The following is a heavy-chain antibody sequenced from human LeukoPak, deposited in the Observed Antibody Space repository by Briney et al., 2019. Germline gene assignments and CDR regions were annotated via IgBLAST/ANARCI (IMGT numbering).Heavy chain of an antibody. J-gene: IGHJ6*03. Sequence: GASVKVSCKASGYTFTSYDINWVRQATGQGLEWMGWMNPNSGNTGYAQKFQGRVTITRNTSISTAYMELSSLRSEDTAVYYCARQAGWGTGYYYYYMGVWGKGTTVTVSS. D-gene: IGHD1-1*01. CDR1: GYTFTSYD. CDR2: MNPNSGNT. V-gene: IGHV1-8*03. CDR3: ARQAGWGTGYYYYYMGV.